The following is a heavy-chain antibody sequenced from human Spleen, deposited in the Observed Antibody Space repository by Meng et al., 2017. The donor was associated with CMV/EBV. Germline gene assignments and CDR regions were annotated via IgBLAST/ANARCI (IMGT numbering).Heavy chain of an antibody. CDR3: ARGHRWFDP. V-gene: IGHV4-34*01. CDR1: GGSLSGHY. J-gene: IGHJ5*02. Sequence: TLSLTCAVYGGSLSGHYWSWIRQPPGKDLEWIGEINHSGSTNYNPSLKSRVTISLDTSKIQFSLKLSSVTAADTAVYYCARGHRWFDPWGQGTLVTVSS. CDR2: INHSGST.